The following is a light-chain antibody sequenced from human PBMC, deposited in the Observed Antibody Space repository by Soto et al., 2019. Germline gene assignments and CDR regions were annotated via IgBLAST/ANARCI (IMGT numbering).Light chain of an antibody. CDR1: QSVSSY. V-gene: IGKV3-11*01. CDR3: QQRSNWQYT. Sequence: EIVLTQSPATLSLSPGERATLSCRASQSVSSYLACYQQKPGQAPRLLIYDASNRATGIPARFSGSGSGTDFNLTISSLEPEDFAVYYCQQRSNWQYTFGQGTKLEIK. CDR2: DAS. J-gene: IGKJ2*01.